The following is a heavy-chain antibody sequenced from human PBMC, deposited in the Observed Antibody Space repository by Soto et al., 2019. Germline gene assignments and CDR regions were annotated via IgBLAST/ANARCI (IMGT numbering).Heavy chain of an antibody. J-gene: IGHJ4*02. CDR1: GFTFSSYA. CDR2: ISGSGGST. Sequence: EVQLLESGGGLVQPGGSLRLSCAASGFTFSSYAMSWVRQAPGKGLEWVSAISGSGGSTYYADSVKGRFTISRDNSKNTLYLQVNSLRAEDTAVYYCAKDLTDYGDPRPVDYWGQGTLVTVSS. D-gene: IGHD4-17*01. CDR3: AKDLTDYGDPRPVDY. V-gene: IGHV3-23*01.